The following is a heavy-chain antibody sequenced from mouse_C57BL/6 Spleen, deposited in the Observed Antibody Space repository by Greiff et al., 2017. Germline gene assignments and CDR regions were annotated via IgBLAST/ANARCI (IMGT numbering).Heavy chain of an antibody. Sequence: EVKLVESGPGLVKPSQSLSLTCSVTGYSITSGYYWNWIRQFPGNKLEWMGYISYDGSNNYNPSLKNRISITRDTSKNQFFLKLNSVTTEDTATYYCARDGGAYDYPFAYWGQGTLVTVSA. D-gene: IGHD2-4*01. CDR3: ARDGGAYDYPFAY. CDR1: GYSITSGYY. J-gene: IGHJ3*01. V-gene: IGHV3-6*01. CDR2: ISYDGSN.